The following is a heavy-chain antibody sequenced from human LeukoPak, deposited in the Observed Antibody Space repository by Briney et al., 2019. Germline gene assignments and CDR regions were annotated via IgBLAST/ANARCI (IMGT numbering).Heavy chain of an antibody. Sequence: GGSLRLSCAASGFTFSSYSMNWVRQAPGKGLEWVSSISSSSSYIYYADSVKGRFTISRDNAKNSLYLQMNSLRAEDTAVYYCAREAYSSSPGLWNWFDPWGQGTLVTVSS. CDR1: GFTFSSYS. CDR2: ISSSSSYI. D-gene: IGHD6-6*01. J-gene: IGHJ5*02. CDR3: AREAYSSSPGLWNWFDP. V-gene: IGHV3-21*01.